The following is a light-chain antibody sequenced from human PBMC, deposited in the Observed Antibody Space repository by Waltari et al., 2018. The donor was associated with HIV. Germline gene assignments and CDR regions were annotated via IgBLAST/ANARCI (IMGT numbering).Light chain of an antibody. V-gene: IGLV1-51*01. CDR1: ISNIGNKY. Sequence: QSVLTQPPSVSAAPGQKVTISCSGSISNIGNKYVSWYRQLPGTAPKLLIYDNNKRPSGIPDRFSGSKSGTSATLDITGLQTGDEADYYCETWDSSLSAVLFGGGTKVTVL. CDR2: DNN. CDR3: ETWDSSLSAVL. J-gene: IGLJ2*01.